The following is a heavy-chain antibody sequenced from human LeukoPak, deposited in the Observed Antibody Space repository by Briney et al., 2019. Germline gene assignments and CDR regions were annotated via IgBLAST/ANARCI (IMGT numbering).Heavy chain of an antibody. CDR3: ARDSTSVYYFDF. CDR1: GGSISSSRDF. D-gene: IGHD2-8*01. Sequence: PSETLSLTCTVSGGSISSSRDFWGWIRQPPGRGLEWIGTISYSGSAYYNPSLKSRVTISLDTSKNQFSLKLSSVTAADTAVYYCARDSTSVYYFDFWGQGSLVTVSS. J-gene: IGHJ4*02. V-gene: IGHV4-39*07. CDR2: ISYSGSA.